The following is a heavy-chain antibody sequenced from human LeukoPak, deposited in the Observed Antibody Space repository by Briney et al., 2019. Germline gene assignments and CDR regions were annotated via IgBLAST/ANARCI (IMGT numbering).Heavy chain of an antibody. CDR1: GFTLSSYS. CDR2: ISSSSSYI. J-gene: IGHJ5*02. D-gene: IGHD1-20*01. CDR3: ARDSIRERLTGTYNWFDP. V-gene: IGHV3-21*01. Sequence: GGSLRLSCAASGFTLSSYSMNWVRQAPGKGLEWVSSISSSSSYIYYADSVKGRFTISRDNAKNSLYLQMNSLRAEDTAVYYCARDSIRERLTGTYNWFDPWGQGTLVTVSS.